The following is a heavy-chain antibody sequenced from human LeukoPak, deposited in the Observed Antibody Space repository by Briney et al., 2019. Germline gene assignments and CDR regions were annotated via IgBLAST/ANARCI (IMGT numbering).Heavy chain of an antibody. CDR3: ATKAPYYYDSSGRYYGMDV. CDR2: ISWNSGSI. Sequence: SLRLSCAASGFTFDDYAMHWVRQAPGKGLEWVSGISWNSGSIGYADSVKGRFTISRDNAKNSLYLQMNSLRAEDTALYYCATKAPYYYDSSGRYYGMDVWGQGTTVTVSS. D-gene: IGHD3-22*01. J-gene: IGHJ6*02. V-gene: IGHV3-9*01. CDR1: GFTFDDYA.